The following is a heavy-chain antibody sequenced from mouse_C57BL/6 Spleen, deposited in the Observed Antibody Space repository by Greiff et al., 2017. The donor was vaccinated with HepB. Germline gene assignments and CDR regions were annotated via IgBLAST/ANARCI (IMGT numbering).Heavy chain of an antibody. CDR3: AKSYYGSSTGYFDY. CDR2: IWRGGST. V-gene: IGHV2-5*01. D-gene: IGHD1-1*01. J-gene: IGHJ2*01. CDR1: GFSLTSYG. Sequence: VQLVESGPGLVQPSQSLSITCTVSGFSLTSYGVHWVRQSPGKGLEWLGVIWRGGSTDYNAAFMSRLSITKDNSKSQVFFKMNSLQADDTAIYYCAKSYYGSSTGYFDYWGQGTTLTVSS.